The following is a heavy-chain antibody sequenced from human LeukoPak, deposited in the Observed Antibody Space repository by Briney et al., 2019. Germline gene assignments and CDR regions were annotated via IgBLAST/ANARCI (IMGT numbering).Heavy chain of an antibody. J-gene: IGHJ4*02. CDR1: GFTFGDYA. CDR2: IRSKAYGGTT. CDR3: TRDRPQDYYDSSGYYYPPLFDY. D-gene: IGHD3-22*01. V-gene: IGHV3-49*04. Sequence: GGSLRLSCTASGFTFGDYAMSWVRQAPGKGLEWVGFIRSKAYGGTTEYAASVKGRFTISRDDSKRIAYLQMNSLKTEDTAVYYCTRDRPQDYYDSSGYYYPPLFDYWGQGTLVTVSS.